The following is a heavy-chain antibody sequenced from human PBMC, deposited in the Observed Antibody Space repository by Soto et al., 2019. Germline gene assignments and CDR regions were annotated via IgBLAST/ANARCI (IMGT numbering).Heavy chain of an antibody. CDR2: IHSSGST. J-gene: IGHJ4*01. V-gene: IGHV4-59*01. Sequence: SETLSLTCTVSGGSITSYYWSWIRQPPGKGLEWIGYIHSSGSTSYTPSLQIRVTISADVSKNQYSLELRSVTAADTAVYYCARRWAGTDYWGHGTLVTVSS. D-gene: IGHD3-10*01. CDR1: GGSITSYY. CDR3: ARRWAGTDY.